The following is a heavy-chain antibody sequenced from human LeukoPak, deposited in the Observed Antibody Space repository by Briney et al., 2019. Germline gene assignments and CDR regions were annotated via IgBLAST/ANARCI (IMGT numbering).Heavy chain of an antibody. CDR2: IYYSGSN. J-gene: IGHJ4*02. CDR3: ARSSLSGSGGGFDY. Sequence: PSETLSLTCTVSGGSISSSSYYWGWIRQPPGKGLEWIGSIYYSGSNYYNPSLKSRVTMSVDTSKNQFSLKLSSVTAADTAVYYCARSSLSGSGGGFDYWGQGTLVTVSS. CDR1: GGSISSSSYY. D-gene: IGHD3-10*01. V-gene: IGHV4-39*01.